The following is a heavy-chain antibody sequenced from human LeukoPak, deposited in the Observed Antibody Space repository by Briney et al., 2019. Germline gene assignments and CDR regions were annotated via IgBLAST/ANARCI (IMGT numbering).Heavy chain of an antibody. CDR3: ARGPVGATYEDY. J-gene: IGHJ4*02. V-gene: IGHV1-69*05. CDR1: GGTFSSYA. Sequence: GASVTVSCKASGGTFSSYAISWVRQAPGQGLEWMGRIIPIFGTANYAQKFQGRVTITTDESTCTAYLELSSLRSEDTAVYYCARGPVGATYEDYWGQGTLVTVSS. D-gene: IGHD1-26*01. CDR2: IIPIFGTA.